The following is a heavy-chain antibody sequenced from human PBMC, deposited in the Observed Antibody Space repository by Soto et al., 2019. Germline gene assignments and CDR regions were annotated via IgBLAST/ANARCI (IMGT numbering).Heavy chain of an antibody. Sequence: SETLSLTCAVSGGSISSGGYSWSWIRQPPGKGLEWIGYIYHSGSTYYNPSLKSRVTISVDRSKNQFSLKLSSVTAADTAVYYCARTYYDFWSGYPNWFDPWGQGTLVTISS. CDR2: IYHSGST. D-gene: IGHD3-3*01. CDR3: ARTYYDFWSGYPNWFDP. J-gene: IGHJ5*02. V-gene: IGHV4-30-2*01. CDR1: GGSISSGGYS.